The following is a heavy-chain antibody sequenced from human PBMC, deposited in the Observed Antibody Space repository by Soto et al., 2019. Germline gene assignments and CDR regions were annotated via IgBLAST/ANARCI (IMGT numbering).Heavy chain of an antibody. J-gene: IGHJ5*02. D-gene: IGHD2-2*02. CDR2: IYYSAST. V-gene: IGHV4-61*01. CDR3: ARALVVPAAIPRMRFDP. CDR1: GGSVSSGSYY. Sequence: SETLSLTCTVSGGSVSSGSYYWSWIRQPPGKGLEWIGYIYYSASTNYNPSLKSRVTISVDTSKNQFSLKLSSVTAADTAVYYCARALVVPAAIPRMRFDPWGQGTLVTVSS.